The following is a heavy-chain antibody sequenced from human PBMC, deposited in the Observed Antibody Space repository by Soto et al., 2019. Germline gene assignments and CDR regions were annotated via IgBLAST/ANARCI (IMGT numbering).Heavy chain of an antibody. CDR1: GYTFTSYD. CDR3: ASGRGYCSGGSCYSGAGWFDP. V-gene: IGHV1-8*01. D-gene: IGHD2-15*01. J-gene: IGHJ5*02. Sequence: QVQLVQSGAEVKKPGASVKVSCKASGYTFTSYDINWVRQATGQGLEWMGWMNPNSGNTGYAQKFQGRVTMTRNPSISTAYMELSSLRSEDTAVYYCASGRGYCSGGSCYSGAGWFDPWGQGTLVTVSS. CDR2: MNPNSGNT.